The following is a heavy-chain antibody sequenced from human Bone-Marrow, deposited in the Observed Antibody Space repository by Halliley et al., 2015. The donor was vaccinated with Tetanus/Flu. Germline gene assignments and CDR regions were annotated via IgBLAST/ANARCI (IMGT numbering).Heavy chain of an antibody. D-gene: IGHD6-19*01. J-gene: IGHJ4*02. CDR2: MYHSGGP. CDR3: AKTSSSWYGYFDY. Sequence: WVGEMYHSGGPNYNPSLKSRVAISVDKATNQFSLNLTSVTDADTAVYYCAKTSSSWYGYFDYWGQGTLVIVSS. V-gene: IGHV4-4*02.